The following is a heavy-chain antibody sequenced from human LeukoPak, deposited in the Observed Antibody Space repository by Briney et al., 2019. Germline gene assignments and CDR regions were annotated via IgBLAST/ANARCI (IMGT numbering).Heavy chain of an antibody. CDR1: GFTFSSYA. CDR2: ISGSGGST. J-gene: IGHJ4*02. D-gene: IGHD3-22*01. Sequence: PGGSLRLSCAASGFTFSSYAMSWVRQAPGKGLEWVSAISGSGGSTYYADSVKGRFTISRDNSKNTLYLQKNSLRAEDTAVYCCAKAISSSGYYYVHDYWGQGTLVTVSS. V-gene: IGHV3-23*01. CDR3: AKAISSSGYYYVHDY.